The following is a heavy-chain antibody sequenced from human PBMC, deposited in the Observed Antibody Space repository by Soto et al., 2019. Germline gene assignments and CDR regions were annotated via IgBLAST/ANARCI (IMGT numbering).Heavy chain of an antibody. CDR3: ASESQLDRPTHGMDV. CDR1: GGTFSSYT. J-gene: IGHJ6*02. V-gene: IGHV1-69*02. Sequence: QVQLVQSGAEVKKPGSSVKVSCKASGGTFSSYTISWVRQAPGQGLEWMGRIIPILGIANYAQKFQGRVTLTADKSASTANMELSSLRSEDTAVYYCASESQLDRPTHGMDVWGQGATVPVSS. D-gene: IGHD1-1*01. CDR2: IIPILGIA.